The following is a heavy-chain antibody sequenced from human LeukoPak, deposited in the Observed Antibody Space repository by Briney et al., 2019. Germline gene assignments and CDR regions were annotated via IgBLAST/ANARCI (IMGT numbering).Heavy chain of an antibody. CDR1: GFTFSSYW. J-gene: IGHJ4*02. D-gene: IGHD2-2*02. V-gene: IGHV3-48*01. CDR2: ISSSSSTI. Sequence: GGSLRLSCAASGFTFSSYWMSWVRQAPGKGLEWVSYISSSSSTIYYADSVKGRFTISRDNAKNSLYLQMNSLRAEDTAVYCCAKLGDIVVVPAAIQAGNYWGQGTLVTVSS. CDR3: AKLGDIVVVPAAIQAGNY.